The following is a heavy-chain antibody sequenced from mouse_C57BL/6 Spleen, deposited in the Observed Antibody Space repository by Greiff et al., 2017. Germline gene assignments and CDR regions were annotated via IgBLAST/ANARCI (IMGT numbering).Heavy chain of an antibody. V-gene: IGHV5-17*01. CDR1: GFTFSDYG. CDR2: ISSGSSTI. D-gene: IGHD3-3*01. Sequence: EVKLVESGGGLVKPGGSLKLSCAASGFTFSDYGMHWVRQAPEKGLEWVAYISSGSSTIYYADTVKGRFTISRDNAKNTLFLQMTSLRYEDTAMYYCARGGLGRFDYWGQGTTLTVSS. J-gene: IGHJ2*01. CDR3: ARGGLGRFDY.